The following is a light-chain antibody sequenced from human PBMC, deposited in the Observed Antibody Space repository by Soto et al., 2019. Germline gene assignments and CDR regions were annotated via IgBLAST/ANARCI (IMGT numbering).Light chain of an antibody. CDR3: QSYDSSLSGLYV. Sequence: QSALTQPPSVSGAPGQRVTISCTGSSSNIGAGYDVHWYQQLPGTAPKLLIYANSNRPSGVPDRFSVSKSGTSASLAISGLQAEDEADYYCQSYDSSLSGLYVFGTGTKLTVL. CDR1: SSNIGAGYD. CDR2: ANS. V-gene: IGLV1-40*01. J-gene: IGLJ1*01.